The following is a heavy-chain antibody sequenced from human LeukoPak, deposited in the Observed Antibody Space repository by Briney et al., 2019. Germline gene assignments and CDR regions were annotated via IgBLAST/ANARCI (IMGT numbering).Heavy chain of an antibody. D-gene: IGHD3-10*01. CDR1: GFTFSNYA. J-gene: IGHJ4*02. Sequence: GGSLRLSCAASGFTFSNYAMSWVRQAPGKGLVWVSRTNSDGSRTDYADSVKGRFTISRDNAENTLYLQMNSLRVEDTAVYYCARDRGINMVRGVIDYWGQGTLVTVSS. CDR2: TNSDGSRT. V-gene: IGHV3-74*01. CDR3: ARDRGINMVRGVIDY.